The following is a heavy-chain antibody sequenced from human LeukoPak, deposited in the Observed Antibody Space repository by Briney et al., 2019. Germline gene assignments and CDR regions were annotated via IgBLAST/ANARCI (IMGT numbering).Heavy chain of an antibody. CDR1: GGSISSSSYY. D-gene: IGHD1-26*01. CDR2: ISSSGSTI. Sequence: LSLTCTVSGGSISSSSYYWGWIRQAPGKGLEWVSYISSSGSTIYYADSVKGRFTISRDNAKNSLYLQMNSLRAEDTAIYYCARDSLGATHFDYWGQGTLVTVSS. J-gene: IGHJ4*02. V-gene: IGHV3-11*04. CDR3: ARDSLGATHFDY.